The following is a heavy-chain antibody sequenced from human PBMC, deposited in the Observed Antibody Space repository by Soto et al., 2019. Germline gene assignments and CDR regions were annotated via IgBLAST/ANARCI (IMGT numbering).Heavy chain of an antibody. Sequence: ASVKVSCKASGRTFSSYAISCVRQAPGQVLEWMGGIIPIFGTANYAQKLQGRVTITADKSTSTAYMELSSLRSEDTAVYYCASSYNDFWSGYYHYYYGMDVWGQGTTVTVSS. CDR2: IIPIFGTA. CDR3: ASSYNDFWSGYYHYYYGMDV. V-gene: IGHV1-69*06. J-gene: IGHJ6*02. CDR1: GRTFSSYA. D-gene: IGHD3-3*01.